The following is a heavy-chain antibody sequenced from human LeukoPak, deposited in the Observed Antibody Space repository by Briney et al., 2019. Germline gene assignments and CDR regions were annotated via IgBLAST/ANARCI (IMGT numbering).Heavy chain of an antibody. V-gene: IGHV4-39*07. D-gene: IGHD3-10*01. CDR3: ARAAVLRGVRHFDL. CDR1: GGSISSSSYY. CDR2: IYYSGST. Sequence: SETLSLTCTVSGGSISSSSYYWGWIRQPPGKGLEWSGNIYYSGSTYYNPSLKSRVTISVDTSKNQFSLTLNSVTAADTAVYYCARAAVLRGVRHFDLWGRGTLVTVSS. J-gene: IGHJ2*01.